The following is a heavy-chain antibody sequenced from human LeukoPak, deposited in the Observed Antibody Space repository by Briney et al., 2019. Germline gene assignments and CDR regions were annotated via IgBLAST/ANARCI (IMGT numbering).Heavy chain of an antibody. J-gene: IGHJ4*02. V-gene: IGHV4-59*08. Sequence: SETLSLTCIVSGGAIRSYYWSRIRQPPGKGLEWIGNIYYSGSTNYNPSLKSRVTISVDTPKNQFSLKLSSVTAADTAVYYCARLNYSNYWEYYFDYWGQGTLVTVSS. D-gene: IGHD4-11*01. CDR1: GGAIRSYY. CDR3: ARLNYSNYWEYYFDY. CDR2: IYYSGST.